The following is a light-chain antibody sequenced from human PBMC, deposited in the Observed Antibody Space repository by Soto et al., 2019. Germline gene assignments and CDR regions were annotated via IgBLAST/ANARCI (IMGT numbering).Light chain of an antibody. CDR1: QSIRYNY. CDR3: QQRSNWPRIT. Sequence: EIVLTQSPGTLSFSPGEGATLSCRASQSIRYNYLAWYQQTPGQAPRLLIYDASSRATGIPDRFSGGGSGTDFTLTISRLEPEDFALYYCQQRSNWPRITFGQGTRLEIK. J-gene: IGKJ5*01. CDR2: DAS. V-gene: IGKV3D-20*02.